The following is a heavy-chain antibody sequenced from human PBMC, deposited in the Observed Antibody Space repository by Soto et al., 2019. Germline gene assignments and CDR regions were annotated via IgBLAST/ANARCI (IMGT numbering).Heavy chain of an antibody. CDR3: AKRELTIKAGGFGMDV. V-gene: IGHV3-23*01. CDR2: ISGSGGST. D-gene: IGHD3-10*01. J-gene: IGHJ6*02. CDR1: GFTFSSYA. Sequence: GGSLRLSCAASGFTFSSYATSWVRQAPGKGLEWVSAISGSGGSTYYADSVKGRFTISRDNSKNTLYLQMNSLRAEDTAVYYCAKRELTIKAGGFGMDVWGQGTTVTVSS.